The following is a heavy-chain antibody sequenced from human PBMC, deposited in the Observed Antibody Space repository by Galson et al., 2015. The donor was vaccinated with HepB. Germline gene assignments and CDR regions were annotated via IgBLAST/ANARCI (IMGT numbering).Heavy chain of an antibody. Sequence: SLRLSCAASGFTFSSYSMNWVRQAPGKGLEWVSYISSSSSTIYYADSVKGRFTISRDNAKNSLYLQMNSLRDEDTAVYYCARDVQTAAGPHYYGMDVWGQGTTVTVSS. CDR2: ISSSSSTI. CDR3: ARDVQTAAGPHYYGMDV. J-gene: IGHJ6*02. V-gene: IGHV3-48*02. CDR1: GFTFSSYS. D-gene: IGHD6-19*01.